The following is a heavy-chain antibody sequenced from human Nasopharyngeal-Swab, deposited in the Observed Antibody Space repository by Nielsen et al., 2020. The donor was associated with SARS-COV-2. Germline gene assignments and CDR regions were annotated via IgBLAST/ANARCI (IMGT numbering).Heavy chain of an antibody. J-gene: IGHJ3*02. V-gene: IGHV1-69*06. Sequence: SVKVSCKASGGTFSSYAISWVRQAPGQGLEWMGGIIPIFGTANYAQKFQGRVTITADKSTSTAYMELSSLRSEDTAVYYRARAPGGIQLWLPYRDAFDIWGQGTMVTVSS. D-gene: IGHD5-18*01. CDR1: GGTFSSYA. CDR3: ARAPGGIQLWLPYRDAFDI. CDR2: IIPIFGTA.